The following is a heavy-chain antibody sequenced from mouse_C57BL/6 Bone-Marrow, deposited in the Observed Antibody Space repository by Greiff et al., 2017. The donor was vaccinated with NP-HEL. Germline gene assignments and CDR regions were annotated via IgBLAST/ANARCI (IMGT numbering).Heavy chain of an antibody. CDR1: GYTFTDYY. CDR2: INPYNGGT. CDR3: ERGHYGSSPLDY. V-gene: IGHV1-19*01. J-gene: IGHJ2*01. Sequence: VQLQQSGPVLVKPGASVKMSCKASGYTFTDYYMNWVKQSHGKSLEWIGVINPYNGGTSYNQKFKGKATLTVDKSSSTAYMELNSLTSEDSAVYYCERGHYGSSPLDYWGQGTTLTVSS. D-gene: IGHD1-1*01.